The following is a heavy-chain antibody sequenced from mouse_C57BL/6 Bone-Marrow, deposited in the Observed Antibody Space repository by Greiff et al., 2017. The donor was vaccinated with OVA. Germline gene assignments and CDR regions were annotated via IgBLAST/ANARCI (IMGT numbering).Heavy chain of an antibody. CDR3: TTRSGPDY. Sequence: VQLQQSGAELVRPGASVKLSCTASGFNITDDYMHWVKQRPEQGLEWIGWIDPENGDTEYASKFQGKATITADTSSNTAYLQLSSLTSEDTAVYYCTTRSGPDYWGQGTTLTVSS. CDR2: IDPENGDT. D-gene: IGHD3-2*02. CDR1: GFNITDDY. J-gene: IGHJ2*01. V-gene: IGHV14-4*01.